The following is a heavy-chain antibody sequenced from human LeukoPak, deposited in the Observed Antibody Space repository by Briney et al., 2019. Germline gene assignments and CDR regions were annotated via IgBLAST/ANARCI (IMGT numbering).Heavy chain of an antibody. CDR1: GFTFSSYW. Sequence: PGGSLRLSCAASGFTFSSYWMSWVRQASGKGLEWVANIKQDGSEKYYVDSVKGRFTISRDNAKNSLYLQMNSLRAEDTAVYYCARASHSYDSSGYYSPSGYWGQGTLVTVSS. J-gene: IGHJ4*02. D-gene: IGHD3-22*01. CDR3: ARASHSYDSSGYYSPSGY. CDR2: IKQDGSEK. V-gene: IGHV3-7*01.